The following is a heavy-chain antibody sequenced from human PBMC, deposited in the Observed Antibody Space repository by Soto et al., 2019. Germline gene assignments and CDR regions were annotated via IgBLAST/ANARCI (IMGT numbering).Heavy chain of an antibody. V-gene: IGHV3-48*01. J-gene: IGHJ4*02. Sequence: EEQLVESGGGLVQPGGSLRLSCAASGFSFSTHYMNWVRQTPGKGLEWVSSINRDSTVIKYADSVKGRFTISRDNARNSLSLQMNSLRADDTAVYHCLNGDYYVGPGTLVTVSS. CDR3: LNGDYY. CDR1: GFSFSTHY. CDR2: INRDSTVI. D-gene: IGHD3-16*01.